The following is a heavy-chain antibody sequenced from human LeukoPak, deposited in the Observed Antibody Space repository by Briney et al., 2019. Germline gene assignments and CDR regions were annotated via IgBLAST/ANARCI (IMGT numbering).Heavy chain of an antibody. V-gene: IGHV4-4*07. Sequence: SETLSLTCTVSGGSITNYYWSWIRQSAGKGLEWIGRIYSTGIITYNPSLKSRVTMSVDTSKNQLSLRLISVTAADTAVYYCTRDSGTSGEVKFDPWGQGSLVTVSS. CDR3: TRDSGTSGEVKFDP. CDR1: GGSITNYY. CDR2: IYSTGII. J-gene: IGHJ5*02. D-gene: IGHD3-10*01.